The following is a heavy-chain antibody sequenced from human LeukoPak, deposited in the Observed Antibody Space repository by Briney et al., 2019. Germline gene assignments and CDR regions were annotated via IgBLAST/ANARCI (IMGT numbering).Heavy chain of an antibody. J-gene: IGHJ4*02. Sequence: GGSLRLSSAASGFTFSSYALSWVRQAPGKGLEWVSTISGSGGSTYYADSVKGRFTISRDNSKNTLYLQVNSLRAEDTALYYCARGGYCSSISCPFDYWGPGTLVTVSS. CDR2: ISGSGGST. D-gene: IGHD2-2*01. CDR3: ARGGYCSSISCPFDY. V-gene: IGHV3-23*01. CDR1: GFTFSSYA.